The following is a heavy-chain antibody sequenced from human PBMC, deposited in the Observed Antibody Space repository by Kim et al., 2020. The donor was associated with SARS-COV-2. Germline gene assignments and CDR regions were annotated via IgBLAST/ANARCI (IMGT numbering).Heavy chain of an antibody. J-gene: IGHJ6*02. V-gene: IGHV3-11*05. CDR1: GFTFSDYY. CDR2: ISSSSSYT. Sequence: GGSLRLSCAASGFTFSDYYMSGIRQAPGKGLEWVSYISSSSSYTNYADSVKGRFTISRDNAKNSLYLQMNSLRAEDTAVYYCARDHSTYYYDSSGYYRALTPEYYYYGMDVWGQGTTVTVSS. D-gene: IGHD3-22*01. CDR3: ARDHSTYYYDSSGYYRALTPEYYYYGMDV.